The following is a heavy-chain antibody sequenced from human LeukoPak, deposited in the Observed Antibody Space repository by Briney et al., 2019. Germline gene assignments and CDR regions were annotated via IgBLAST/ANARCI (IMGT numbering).Heavy chain of an antibody. CDR3: ARRGSYQYYSDY. D-gene: IGHD1-26*01. CDR2: INHSGST. V-gene: IGHV4-34*01. CDR1: GGSFSGYY. J-gene: IGHJ4*02. Sequence: SETLSLTCAVYGGSFSGYYWSWIRQPPGKGLEWIGEINHSGSTNYNPSLKSRVTISVDTSKNQFSLKLSSVTAADTAVYYCARRGSYQYYSDYWGQGTLVTVSS.